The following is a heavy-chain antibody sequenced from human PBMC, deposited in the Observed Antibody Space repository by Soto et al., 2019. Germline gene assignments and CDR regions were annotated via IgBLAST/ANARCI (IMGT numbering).Heavy chain of an antibody. J-gene: IGHJ6*03. V-gene: IGHV4-31*03. CDR2: IYYSGST. Sequence: TSETLPVTCSVSDGSIRSVGYYCNWNRQQPEKGQEWIGYIYYSGSTYYNPPLKSRVTISVDTSKNQSSLKLSSVTAADTAVYYCARDTLGPYYDILTGYSDYMDVWGKGPTVTVS. D-gene: IGHD3-9*01. CDR3: ARDTLGPYYDILTGYSDYMDV. CDR1: DGSIRSVGYY.